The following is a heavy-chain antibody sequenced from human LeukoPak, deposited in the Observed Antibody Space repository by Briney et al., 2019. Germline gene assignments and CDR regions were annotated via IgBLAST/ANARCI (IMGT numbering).Heavy chain of an antibody. V-gene: IGHV5-51*01. D-gene: IGHD2-2*01. CDR2: IYPGDSDT. J-gene: IGHJ5*02. CDR3: ARPPGRCSGTSCQIKA. CDR1: GSSFTSYW. Sequence: GASLKISCKGSGSSFTSYWIGWVRQIPGKGLEWVGIIYPGDSDTRYSPSFQGQVTISADKSISTAYLQWSSLKASDTAMYYCARPPGRCSGTSCQIKAWGQGTLVTVSS.